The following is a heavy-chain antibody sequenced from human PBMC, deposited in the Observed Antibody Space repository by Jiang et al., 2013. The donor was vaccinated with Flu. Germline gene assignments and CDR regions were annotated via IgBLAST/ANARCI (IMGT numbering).Heavy chain of an antibody. CDR2: ISWNSGSI. V-gene: IGHV3-9*01. J-gene: IGHJ4*02. CDR1: GFTFDDYA. D-gene: IGHD6-19*01. Sequence: VQLLESGGGLVQPGRSLRLSCAASGFTFDDYAMHWVRQAPGKGLEWVSGISWNSGSIGYADSVKGRFTISRDNAKNSLYLQMNSLRAEDTALYYCAKDISPIPYSSGWWGFDYWGQGPWSPSPQ. CDR3: AKDISPIPYSSGWWGFDY.